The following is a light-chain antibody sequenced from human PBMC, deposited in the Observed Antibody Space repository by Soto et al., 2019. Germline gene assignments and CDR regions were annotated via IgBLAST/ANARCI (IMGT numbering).Light chain of an antibody. V-gene: IGKV3-15*01. CDR2: GAS. J-gene: IGKJ5*01. Sequence: EIVMTQSPATLSVSPGERATLSCRASQSVSSNLAWYQQNPGQAPTLLIYGASTRATGIPARFSGSGSGTDLTLTINSLEPEDSAVYYCQPRSNWPSITFGQGTRREIK. CDR3: QPRSNWPSIT. CDR1: QSVSSN.